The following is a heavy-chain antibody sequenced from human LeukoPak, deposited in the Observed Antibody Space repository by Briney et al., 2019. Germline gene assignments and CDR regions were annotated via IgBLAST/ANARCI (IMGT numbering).Heavy chain of an antibody. J-gene: IGHJ4*02. CDR2: IYYSGST. CDR3: ARGFTYYYGSGSPYYFDY. Sequence: PSETLSLTCAVYGGSFSSYYWSWIRQPPGKGLEWIGYIYYSGSTNYNPSLKSRVTISVDTSKNQFSLKLSSVTAADTAVYYCARGFTYYYGSGSPYYFDYWGQGTLVTVSS. D-gene: IGHD3-10*01. V-gene: IGHV4-59*01. CDR1: GGSFSSYY.